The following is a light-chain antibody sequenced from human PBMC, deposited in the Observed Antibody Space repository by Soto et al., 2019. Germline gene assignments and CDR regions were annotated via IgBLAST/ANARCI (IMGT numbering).Light chain of an antibody. Sequence: DIQMTQSPSTLSASVGARVTITCRASQSISSWLAWYQQKPGKAPKLLIYKASTLKSGVPSRFSGSGSGTEFTLTISCLQSEDFATYYCQQYYSFPWTFGQGTKVDIK. CDR3: QQYYSFPWT. J-gene: IGKJ1*01. CDR1: QSISSW. V-gene: IGKV1-5*03. CDR2: KAS.